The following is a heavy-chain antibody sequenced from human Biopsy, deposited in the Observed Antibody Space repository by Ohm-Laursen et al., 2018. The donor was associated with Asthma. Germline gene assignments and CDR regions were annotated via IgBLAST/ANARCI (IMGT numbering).Heavy chain of an antibody. J-gene: IGHJ3*01. Sequence: SVTVSCKASGYNFISFAIHWVRQAPGQRLEWMGWVNTGNGDTKYSQKFQGRVTITRDTSASTAYMELRSLRSEDTATYYCARTYYDFLTGQVKDVFGVWGQGTMVTGSS. CDR1: GYNFISFA. CDR2: VNTGNGDT. D-gene: IGHD3-9*01. V-gene: IGHV1-3*04. CDR3: ARTYYDFLTGQVKDVFGV.